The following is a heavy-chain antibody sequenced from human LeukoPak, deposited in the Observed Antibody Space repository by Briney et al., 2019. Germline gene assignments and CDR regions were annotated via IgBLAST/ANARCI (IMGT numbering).Heavy chain of an antibody. J-gene: IGHJ4*02. D-gene: IGHD2-2*01. Sequence: PGGSLRLSCAASGFTFSSYSMNWVRQAPGKGLEWVSSISSSSSYIYYADSVKGRFTISRDNAKNSLYLQMNSLRAEDTAVYYCASIVVVPAAMQSLWGQGTLVTVSS. V-gene: IGHV3-21*01. CDR1: GFTFSSYS. CDR2: ISSSSSYI. CDR3: ASIVVVPAAMQSL.